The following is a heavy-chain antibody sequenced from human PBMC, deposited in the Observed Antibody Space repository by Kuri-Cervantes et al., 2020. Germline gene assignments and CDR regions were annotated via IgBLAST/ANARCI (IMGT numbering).Heavy chain of an antibody. D-gene: IGHD4-23*01. J-gene: IGHJ4*02. CDR3: ATTVGTSHIDFDY. CDR2: ISYDGSNK. V-gene: IGHV3-30-3*01. CDR1: GFTFSSYA. Sequence: GESLKISCAASGFTFSSYAMHWVRQAPGKGLEWVAVISYDGSNKYYADSVKGRFTISRDNAESSLYLQMNSLRDEDTAVYYCATTVGTSHIDFDYWGQGILVTVSS.